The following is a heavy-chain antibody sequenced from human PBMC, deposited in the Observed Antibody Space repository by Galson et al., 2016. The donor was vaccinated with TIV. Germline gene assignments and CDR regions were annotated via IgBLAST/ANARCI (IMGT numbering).Heavy chain of an antibody. V-gene: IGHV1-69-2*01. J-gene: IGHJ6*02. CDR2: VDPEDGQT. CDR1: GYNFTDYY. CDR3: TTVRLRGSGGMDV. D-gene: IGHD2-15*01. Sequence: VKVSCKVSGYNFTDYYLHWMQQAPGKGFEWMGHVDPEDGQTKYAPKFQGRVTMTADTSTDTAYMELTSLRSEDMAIYYCTTVRLRGSGGMDVWGQGTTVIVSS.